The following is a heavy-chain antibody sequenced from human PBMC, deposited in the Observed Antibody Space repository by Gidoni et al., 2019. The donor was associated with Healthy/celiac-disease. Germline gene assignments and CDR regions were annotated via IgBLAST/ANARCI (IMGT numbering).Heavy chain of an antibody. CDR1: GGSISSYY. V-gene: IGHV4-59*01. CDR3: ARGHSGYDSAFDY. J-gene: IGHJ4*02. D-gene: IGHD5-12*01. Sequence: QVQLQESGPGLVKPSETLSLTCTVSGGSISSYYWSWIRQPPGKGLEWIGYIYYSGSTNYNSSLKSRVTISVDTSKNQFSLKLSSVTAADTAVYYCARGHSGYDSAFDYWGQGTLVTVSS. CDR2: IYYSGST.